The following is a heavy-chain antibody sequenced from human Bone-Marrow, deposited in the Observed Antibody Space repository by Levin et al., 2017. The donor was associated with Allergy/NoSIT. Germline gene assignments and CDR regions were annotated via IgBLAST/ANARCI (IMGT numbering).Heavy chain of an antibody. J-gene: IGHJ4*02. Sequence: HGESLKISCQASGYSFTTYWIAWVRQMPGKGLEWMGIIHPHNSVTAYSPSFQGQVIISADKSITTAYLQWASLKASDTAMYYCARHPSYSDRSGYYYSDSWGQGTLVTVSS. V-gene: IGHV5-51*01. CDR1: GYSFTTYW. CDR3: ARHPSYSDRSGYYYSDS. D-gene: IGHD3-22*01. CDR2: IHPHNSVT.